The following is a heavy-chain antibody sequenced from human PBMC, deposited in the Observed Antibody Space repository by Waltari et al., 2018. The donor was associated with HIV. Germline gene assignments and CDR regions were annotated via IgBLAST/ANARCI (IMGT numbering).Heavy chain of an antibody. CDR1: SGSVRSGSHY. D-gene: IGHD5-18*01. CDR2: IYYSGST. V-gene: IGHV4-61*01. J-gene: IGHJ4*02. CDR3: ARDRYSGYCWDS. Sequence: QVQLQESGPGLVKPSETLSLTCTVSSGSVRSGSHYCSWIRQPPGKGLEWIGYIYYSGSTHYNPSLQSRVTISVDTSKNQFSLKLRSVTATDTAVYYCARDRYSGYCWDSWGLGTLVTVSS.